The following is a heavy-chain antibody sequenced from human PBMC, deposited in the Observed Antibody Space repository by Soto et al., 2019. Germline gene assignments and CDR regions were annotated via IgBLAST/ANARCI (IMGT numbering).Heavy chain of an antibody. CDR3: ASSTPSVGLVRSFDY. CDR2: INPNTDRT. D-gene: IGHD3-9*01. J-gene: IGHJ4*02. V-gene: IGHV1-2*02. Sequence: QVQLAQSGAEVKKPGASVKVSCTASGYSFTGYYIHWVRQAPGEGLEWMGWINPNTDRTIYAQKFQGRVTMTRDTSITTAYMELSGLTSDDTAVYYCASSTPSVGLVRSFDYWGQGTLVTVSS. CDR1: GYSFTGYY.